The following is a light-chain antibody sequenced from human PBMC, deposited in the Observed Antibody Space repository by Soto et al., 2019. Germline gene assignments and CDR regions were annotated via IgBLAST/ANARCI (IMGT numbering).Light chain of an antibody. V-gene: IGKV1-5*01. Sequence: DIQMTQSPSTLSASVGDRVTITCRASQSISSWLAWYQQKPGKAPKLLIYDASSLESGVPSRFSGSGSGTEFTLTISRLQAYDFDSYYCQQNNSYSQTFGQGTKVEIK. J-gene: IGKJ1*01. CDR2: DAS. CDR1: QSISSW. CDR3: QQNNSYSQT.